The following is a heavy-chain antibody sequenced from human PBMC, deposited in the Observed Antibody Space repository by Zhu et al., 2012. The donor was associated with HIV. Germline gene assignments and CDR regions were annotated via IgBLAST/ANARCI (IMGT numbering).Heavy chain of an antibody. V-gene: IGHV3-43*01. CDR3: AKGAAANYHYYYYMDV. CDR2: ISWSGEAT. D-gene: IGHD3-10*01. Sequence: EVQLVESGGNVIQPGGSLRLSCAASGFRFGSYAMHWVRQAPGKGLEWISLISWSGEATYYTGSVEGRFTISRDNSKNSLYPQMNSLRPEDTALYYCAKGAAANYHYYYYMDVWGKGTTVSVSS. CDR1: GFRFGSYA. J-gene: IGHJ6*03.